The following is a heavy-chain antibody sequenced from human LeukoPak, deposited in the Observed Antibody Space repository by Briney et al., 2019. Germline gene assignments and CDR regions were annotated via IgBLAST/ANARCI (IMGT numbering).Heavy chain of an antibody. V-gene: IGHV3-7*03. CDR2: IKQDGSDK. Sequence: GGSLRLSCAGSGFTFSNYWMSWVRQAPGKGLEWVASIKQDGSDKYYVDSVKGRFIISRDNAKNSLYLQMNSLRAEDTARYYCARLSDYDFWSGPYPYYYYYYGMDVWGQGTTVTVSS. J-gene: IGHJ6*02. CDR1: GFTFSNYW. D-gene: IGHD3-3*01. CDR3: ARLSDYDFWSGPYPYYYYYYGMDV.